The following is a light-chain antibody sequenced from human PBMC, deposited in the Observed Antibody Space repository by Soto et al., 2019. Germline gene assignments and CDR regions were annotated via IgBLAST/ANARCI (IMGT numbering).Light chain of an antibody. CDR3: QSYASSLSGVV. Sequence: QSVLTQPPSVSWAPGQRVTISFTGSSSNIGAGYDVHWYQQLPGTAPKLLIYGNSNRPSVVPDRFSGSKSGTSASLAITGLQAEDEAEYYCQSYASSLSGVVFGGGTKLTVL. CDR2: GNS. CDR1: SSNIGAGYD. V-gene: IGLV1-40*01. J-gene: IGLJ2*01.